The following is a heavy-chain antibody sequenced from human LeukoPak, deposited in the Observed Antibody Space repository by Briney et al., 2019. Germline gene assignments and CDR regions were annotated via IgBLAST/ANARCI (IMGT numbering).Heavy chain of an antibody. V-gene: IGHV3-21*01. CDR3: ARSAAGTYY. CDR2: IRSSSSYK. CDR1: GFTFSSYS. Sequence: KPGGSLRLSCVASGFTFSSYSMNWVRQAPGKGLEWVSPIRSSSSYKYYTDSVKGRFTISRDNAKNALYLQMTSLSDEDTAVYYCARSAAGTYYWGQGTLVTVSS. J-gene: IGHJ4*02. D-gene: IGHD1-1*01.